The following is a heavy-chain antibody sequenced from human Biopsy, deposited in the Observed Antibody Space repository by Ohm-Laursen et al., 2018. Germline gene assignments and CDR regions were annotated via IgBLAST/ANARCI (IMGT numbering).Heavy chain of an antibody. Sequence: SLRLSCAAPGFTFSSYGMSWVRQAPGKGLEWVSAITDSGGSTFYADSVKGRFTISRDNSKNTLYLQMSSLRAEDTAFYYCAKDKNDILTPGEGLDVWGHGTTVTVSS. CDR1: GFTFSSYG. J-gene: IGHJ6*02. CDR2: ITDSGGST. V-gene: IGHV3-23*01. D-gene: IGHD3-9*01. CDR3: AKDKNDILTPGEGLDV.